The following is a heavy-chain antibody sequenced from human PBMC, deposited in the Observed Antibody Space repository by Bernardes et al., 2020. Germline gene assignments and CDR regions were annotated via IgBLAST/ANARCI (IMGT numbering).Heavy chain of an antibody. CDR1: GFAFDYYG. CDR3: EAYRSPFFFDY. CDR2: ISDSGDST. Sequence: GRSLRLSCAASGFAFDYYGMSWVRQAPGKGLEWVSAISDSGDSTYYTDSVKGRFTISRDNSKYTLYLQMNSLRAEDTAVYYCEAYRSPFFFDYWGQGILVTVSS. J-gene: IGHJ4*02. V-gene: IGHV3-23*01. D-gene: IGHD4-4*01.